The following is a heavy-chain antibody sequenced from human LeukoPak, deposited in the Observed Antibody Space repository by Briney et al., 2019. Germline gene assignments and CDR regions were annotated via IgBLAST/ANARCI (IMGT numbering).Heavy chain of an antibody. Sequence: PGGSLRLSCAASGFTFSSYAMGWVRHAPGKGLEWVSGILDSGYSTYYANSVKGRFTISRDNSNNTLYLQMNSLRAEDTAVYYCAKLGGHPLHNYYVGVWGKGTTVAVSS. J-gene: IGHJ6*03. V-gene: IGHV3-23*01. CDR2: ILDSGYST. D-gene: IGHD3-16*01. CDR3: AKLGGHPLHNYYVGV. CDR1: GFTFSSYA.